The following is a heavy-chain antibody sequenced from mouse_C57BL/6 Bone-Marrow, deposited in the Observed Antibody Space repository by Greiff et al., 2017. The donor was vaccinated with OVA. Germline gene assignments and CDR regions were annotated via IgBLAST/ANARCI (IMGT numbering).Heavy chain of an antibody. D-gene: IGHD1-1*01. CDR3: ARRIPIYYGSSYYYAMDY. CDR1: GYAFSSSW. Sequence: QVQLQQSGPELVRPGASVKISCKASGYAFSSSWMNWVKQRPGKGLEWIGRIYPGDGDTNYNGKFKGKATLTADKSSSTAYMQLSSLTSEDSAVYFCARRIPIYYGSSYYYAMDYWGQGTSVTVSS. V-gene: IGHV1-82*01. J-gene: IGHJ4*01. CDR2: IYPGDGDT.